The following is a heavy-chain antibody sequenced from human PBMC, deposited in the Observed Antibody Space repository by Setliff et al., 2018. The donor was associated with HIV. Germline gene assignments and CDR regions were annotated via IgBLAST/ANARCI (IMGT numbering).Heavy chain of an antibody. CDR1: RFSFSTSW. Sequence: LRLSCAASRFSFSTSWMTWVRQAPGKGLEWIANINPDGNKKYHAGSVWGRFTISRDNAKNSPYLQMSSLRAEDTAVYWCAREAGCGGGGCQFPSHYYHYMDVWGKGTTVTVSS. J-gene: IGHJ6*03. V-gene: IGHV3-7*03. CDR3: AREAGCGGGGCQFPSHYYHYMDV. D-gene: IGHD2-21*01. CDR2: INPDGNKK.